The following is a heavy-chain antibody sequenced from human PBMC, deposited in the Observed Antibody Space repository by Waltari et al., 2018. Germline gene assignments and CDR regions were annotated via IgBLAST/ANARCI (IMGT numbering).Heavy chain of an antibody. V-gene: IGHV3-74*01. D-gene: IGHD5-18*01. Sequence: EVQLVESGGGLVQPGGSLRLSCAASGFTFSGYWMHWVGQAPGKGLVWVSRINSDGGSTSYADSVKGRFTISRDNAKKTLYLQMNSLRAEDTAVYYCARGGTYSFDAFDIWGQGTMVTVSS. CDR1: GFTFSGYW. CDR2: INSDGGST. CDR3: ARGGTYSFDAFDI. J-gene: IGHJ3*02.